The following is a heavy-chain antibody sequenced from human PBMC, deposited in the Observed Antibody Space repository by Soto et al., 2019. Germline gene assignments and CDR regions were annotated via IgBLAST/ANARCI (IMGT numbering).Heavy chain of an antibody. D-gene: IGHD2-21*02. Sequence: SETLSLTWTVYGGSISSSSYYWGWIRQPPGKGLEWIATIYYSGSTYYNPSLKSRVTISVDTSKNQFSLKLTSVTAADTAVYYCARLGDCGGDCYTYGYAFDIWGQGTMVTVSS. V-gene: IGHV4-39*01. CDR3: ARLGDCGGDCYTYGYAFDI. J-gene: IGHJ3*02. CDR1: GGSISSSSYY. CDR2: IYYSGST.